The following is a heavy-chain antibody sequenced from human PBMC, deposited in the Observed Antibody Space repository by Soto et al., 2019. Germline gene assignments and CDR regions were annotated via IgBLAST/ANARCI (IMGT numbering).Heavy chain of an antibody. D-gene: IGHD1-1*01. CDR1: GFTFSHYG. J-gene: IGHJ3*02. V-gene: IGHV3-30*18. CDR3: VKGGTTSAFSTFDI. CDR2: ISYDGGNE. Sequence: QVQLVESGGGVVQPGRSLRLSCAAFGFTFSHYGLHWVRQAPGKGLEWVAGISYDGGNEYYADSEKGRFTISRDSPKNTLYLQMNSLRPEDTAVYYCVKGGTTSAFSTFDIWGRGTVVTVSS.